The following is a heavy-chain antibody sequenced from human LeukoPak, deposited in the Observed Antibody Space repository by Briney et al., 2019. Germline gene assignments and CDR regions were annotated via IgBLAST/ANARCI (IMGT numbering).Heavy chain of an antibody. CDR1: GFPLNDAC. V-gene: IGHV3-15*01. D-gene: IGHD6-19*01. Sequence: GGSLRLSCAASGFPLNDACVKWVRQAPGKGLEWVGHIKSKKNGGTTDFATLVKGRFTISRDDSRNTLYLQVNSLRTEDTAVYYCATSGSGWDYFDFWGQGTLVTVSS. CDR3: ATSGSGWDYFDF. J-gene: IGHJ4*02. CDR2: IKSKKNGGTT.